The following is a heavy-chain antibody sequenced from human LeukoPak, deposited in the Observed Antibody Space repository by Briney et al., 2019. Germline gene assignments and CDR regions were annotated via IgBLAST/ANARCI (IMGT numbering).Heavy chain of an antibody. D-gene: IGHD4-17*01. J-gene: IGHJ6*02. CDR1: GFTFDNYA. V-gene: IGHV3-9*01. Sequence: QSGGSLRLSCAASGFTFDNYAMHWVRQAPGKGLEWVSGISWNSGSIGYADSVKGRFTISRDNAKNSLYLQMNSLRAEDTALYYCAKVRDYVDSLPGPLDVWGQGTTVTVSS. CDR3: AKVRDYVDSLPGPLDV. CDR2: ISWNSGSI.